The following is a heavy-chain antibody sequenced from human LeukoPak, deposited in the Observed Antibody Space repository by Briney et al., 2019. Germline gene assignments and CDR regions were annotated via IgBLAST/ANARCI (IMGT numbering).Heavy chain of an antibody. CDR3: ARDGGYCSGGSCNYYYGMDV. CDR2: ISYDGSNK. D-gene: IGHD2-15*01. V-gene: IGHV3-30-3*01. CDR1: GFTFSSYT. J-gene: IGHJ6*02. Sequence: GGSLRLSCAASGFTFSSYTMHWVRQAPGKGLEWVAVISYDGSNKYYADSVKGRFTISRDNSKYTLYLQMNSLRAEDTAVYYCARDGGYCSGGSCNYYYGMDVWGQGTTVTVSS.